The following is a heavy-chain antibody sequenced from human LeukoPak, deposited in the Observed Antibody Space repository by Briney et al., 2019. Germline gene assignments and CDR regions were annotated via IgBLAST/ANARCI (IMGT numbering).Heavy chain of an antibody. J-gene: IGHJ4*02. Sequence: SETLSLTCTVSGGSISSSSYYWGWIRQPPGKGLEWIGSIYYSGSTYYNPSLKGRVTISVDTSKNQFSLKLSSVTAADTAVYYCASESGSLDYWGQGTLVTVSS. CDR2: IYYSGST. CDR1: GGSISSSSYY. D-gene: IGHD1-26*01. V-gene: IGHV4-39*01. CDR3: ASESGSLDY.